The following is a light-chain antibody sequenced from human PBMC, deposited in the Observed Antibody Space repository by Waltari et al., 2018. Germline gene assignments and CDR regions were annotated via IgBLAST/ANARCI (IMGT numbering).Light chain of an antibody. CDR3: QSYDNSLSGVV. V-gene: IGLV1-40*01. CDR1: SSNLAPTSD. J-gene: IGLJ2*01. CDR2: GNK. Sequence: QSVLTQPPSVSGAPGQRVTHTSTGCSSNLAPTSDEHRYKQFPGTAPKLLIYGNKNRPSGVPDRFSGSKSGTSASLAISGLQAEDEADYYCQSYDNSLSGVVFGGGTKVTVL.